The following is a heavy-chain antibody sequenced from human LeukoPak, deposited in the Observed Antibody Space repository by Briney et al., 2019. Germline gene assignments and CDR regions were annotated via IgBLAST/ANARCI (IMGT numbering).Heavy chain of an antibody. CDR1: GFTFSSYS. Sequence: GGSLRLSCAASGFTFSSYSMNWVRQAPGKGLEWVSSISSSSSYIYYADSVKGRFTISRDNAKNSLYLQMNSLRAEHTAVYYCAREIILRFLEWPQRTHGAYYMDVWGKGTTVTVSS. J-gene: IGHJ6*03. V-gene: IGHV3-21*01. CDR3: AREIILRFLEWPQRTHGAYYMDV. CDR2: ISSSSSYI. D-gene: IGHD3-3*01.